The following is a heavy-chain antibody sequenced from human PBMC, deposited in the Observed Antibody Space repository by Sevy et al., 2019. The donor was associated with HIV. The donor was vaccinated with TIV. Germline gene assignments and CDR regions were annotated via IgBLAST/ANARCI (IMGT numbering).Heavy chain of an antibody. CDR1: GFTFRNYA. CDR3: AKDLAFIVGDAFDI. D-gene: IGHD1-26*01. CDR2: ISGGDDST. V-gene: IGHV3-23*01. Sequence: LSLTCAASGFTFRNYAMTWVRQAPGKGLQWVSAISGGDDSTYYADSVKGRFTISRDNSKNTLYLQMNSLRAEETAVYYCAKDLAFIVGDAFDIWGQGTLVTVSS. J-gene: IGHJ3*02.